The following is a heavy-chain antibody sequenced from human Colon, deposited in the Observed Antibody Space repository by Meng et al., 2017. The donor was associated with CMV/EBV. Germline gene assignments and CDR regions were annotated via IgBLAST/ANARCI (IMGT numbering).Heavy chain of an antibody. Sequence: GESLKISCKASGYIFNHYGINWVRQAPGQGLEWMGWISGFNGKTFYAQTFQDRLTLTTDTSTTTAYMELRGLRSDDMAVYFCARGYDYTNYVPVDFWGQGTLVTVSS. CDR3: ARGYDYTNYVPVDF. CDR2: ISGFNGKT. D-gene: IGHD4-11*01. CDR1: GYIFNHYG. J-gene: IGHJ4*02. V-gene: IGHV1-18*03.